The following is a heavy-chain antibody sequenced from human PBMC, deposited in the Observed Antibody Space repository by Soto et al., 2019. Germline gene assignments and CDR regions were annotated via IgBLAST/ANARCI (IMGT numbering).Heavy chain of an antibody. CDR1: GGTLNNYA. Sequence: ASVKVSCKASGGTLNNYAISWVRQAPGQGLEWMGGIVPMFGSANSAQKFQGRLSFTADKSTNTVYMELGSLRSEDTAVYYCAKDFYDYTGHDKYYYDGMVLWGQGTTVTV. V-gene: IGHV1-69*06. D-gene: IGHD5-12*01. CDR3: AKDFYDYTGHDKYYYDGMVL. CDR2: IVPMFGSA. J-gene: IGHJ6*02.